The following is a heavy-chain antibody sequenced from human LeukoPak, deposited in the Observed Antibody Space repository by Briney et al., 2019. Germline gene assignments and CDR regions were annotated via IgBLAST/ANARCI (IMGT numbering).Heavy chain of an antibody. D-gene: IGHD3-10*01. Sequence: ASVRVSCKASGYTFTSYYIHWVRQAPGQGLEWMGLINPSGGSTNYAQKFQGRVTMTRDTSTSTVYMELSSLRSEDTAVYYCARGPSITMVRGGQWYYYMDVWGKGTTVTISS. V-gene: IGHV1-46*01. J-gene: IGHJ6*03. CDR1: GYTFTSYY. CDR3: ARGPSITMVRGGQWYYYMDV. CDR2: INPSGGST.